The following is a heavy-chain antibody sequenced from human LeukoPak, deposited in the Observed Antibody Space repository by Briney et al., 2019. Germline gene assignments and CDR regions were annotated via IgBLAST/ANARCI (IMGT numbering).Heavy chain of an antibody. CDR2: IKEDGSDK. D-gene: IGHD2-15*01. V-gene: IGHV3-7*03. Sequence: GGSLRLSCAASGFIFSSYWMAWVRQAPGKGLEWVANIKEDGSDKNYVDSVKGRFTISRDNAKNSLSLQMNSLRAEDTAVYYCARDVVVAATQFDYWGQGTLVTVSS. CDR1: GFIFSSYW. CDR3: ARDVVVAATQFDY. J-gene: IGHJ4*02.